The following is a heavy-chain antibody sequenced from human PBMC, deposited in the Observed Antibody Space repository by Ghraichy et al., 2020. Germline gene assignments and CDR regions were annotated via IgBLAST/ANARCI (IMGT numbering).Heavy chain of an antibody. CDR1: GGSISSYY. CDR2: IYYSGST. J-gene: IGHJ4*02. V-gene: IGHV4-59*01. D-gene: IGHD1-26*01. Sequence: QTLSLTCTVSGGSISSYYWSWIRQPPGKGLEWIGYIYYSGSTNYNPSLKSRVTISVDTSKNQFSLKLSSVTAADTAVYYCVRGSDYGNFDYWGQGTLVTVSS. CDR3: VRGSDYGNFDY.